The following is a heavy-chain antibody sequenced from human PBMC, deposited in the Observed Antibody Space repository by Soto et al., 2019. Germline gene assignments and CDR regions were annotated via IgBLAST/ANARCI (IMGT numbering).Heavy chain of an antibody. CDR3: ASSLQDYSDSSGYPHYYYGMDV. J-gene: IGHJ6*02. Sequence: SVKVSCKASGGTFSSYAISWVRQAPGQGLEWMGGIIPIFGTANYAQKFLGRVTITADESTSTAYMELSSLRSEDTAVYYCASSLQDYSDSSGYPHYYYGMDVSGQGTTVTVSS. CDR1: GGTFSSYA. CDR2: IIPIFGTA. V-gene: IGHV1-69*13. D-gene: IGHD3-22*01.